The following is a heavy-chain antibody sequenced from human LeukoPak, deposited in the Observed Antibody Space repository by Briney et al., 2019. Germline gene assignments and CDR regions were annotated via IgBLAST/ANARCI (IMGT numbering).Heavy chain of an antibody. CDR2: INPSDDST. CDR3: ARVWFGELGAFDI. V-gene: IGHV1-46*02. J-gene: IGHJ3*02. Sequence: GASVKVSCKASGYTFNSSYMHWVRQAPGQGLEWMGIINPSDDSTRYAQKFQGRVTMTKDTSTNTVYMHLSSLSSDDTAVYYCARVWFGELGAFDIWGQGTMVTVSS. D-gene: IGHD3-10*01. CDR1: GYTFNSSY.